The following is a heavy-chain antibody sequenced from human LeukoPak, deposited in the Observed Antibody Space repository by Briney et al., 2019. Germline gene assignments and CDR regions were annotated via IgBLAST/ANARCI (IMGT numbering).Heavy chain of an antibody. Sequence: PGGSRRLSCAASGFTFDDYAMHWVRQAPGKGLEWVSGISWNSGSIGYADSVKGRFTISRDNAKNSLYLQMNSLRAEDMALYYCAKGIQLWSPFDYWGQGTLVTVSS. D-gene: IGHD5-18*01. CDR1: GFTFDDYA. CDR3: AKGIQLWSPFDY. V-gene: IGHV3-9*03. CDR2: ISWNSGSI. J-gene: IGHJ4*02.